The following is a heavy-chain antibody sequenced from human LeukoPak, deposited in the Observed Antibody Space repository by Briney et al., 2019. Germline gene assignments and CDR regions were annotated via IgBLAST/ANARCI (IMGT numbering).Heavy chain of an antibody. CDR1: GGSFSGYY. V-gene: IGHV4-34*01. CDR3: ARGKGITIFGVPRYFDY. J-gene: IGHJ4*02. CDR2: INHSGST. Sequence: SETLSLTCAVYGGSFSGYYWSWIRQPPGKGLEWIGEINHSGSTNYNPPLKSQVTISVDTSKNQFSLKLSSVTAADTAVYYCARGKGITIFGVPRYFDYWGQGTLVTVSS. D-gene: IGHD3-3*01.